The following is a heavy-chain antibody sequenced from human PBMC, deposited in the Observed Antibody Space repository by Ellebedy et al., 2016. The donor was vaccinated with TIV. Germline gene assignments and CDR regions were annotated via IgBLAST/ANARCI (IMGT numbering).Heavy chain of an antibody. CDR3: AVVTQWHYYYGLDV. D-gene: IGHD4-23*01. Sequence: MPSETLSLTCSVSGGSISRSSYYWAWIRQPPGKGLARFVLIYYSGSTYYNPSLNSRVTISVDTSKNQFSLKLTSVTAADTAVYYCAVVTQWHYYYGLDVWGQGTTITVSS. J-gene: IGHJ6*02. CDR2: IYYSGST. CDR1: GGSISRSSYY. V-gene: IGHV4-39*01.